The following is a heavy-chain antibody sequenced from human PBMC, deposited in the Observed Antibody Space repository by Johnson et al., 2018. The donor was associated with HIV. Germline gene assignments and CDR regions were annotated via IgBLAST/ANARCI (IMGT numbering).Heavy chain of an antibody. CDR3: AGRPSGADPFDI. D-gene: IGHD2-15*01. CDR1: GFTFSSYG. J-gene: IGHJ3*02. V-gene: IGHV3-30*03. CDR2: ISYDGSNK. Sequence: QVQLVESGGGVVQPGRSLRLSCAASGFTFSSYGMHWVRQAPGKGLEWVAVISYDGSNKYYADSVKGRFTISRDNSKNPLYLQMNSLRAEDTAVYYCAGRPSGADPFDIWGQGTMVTVSS.